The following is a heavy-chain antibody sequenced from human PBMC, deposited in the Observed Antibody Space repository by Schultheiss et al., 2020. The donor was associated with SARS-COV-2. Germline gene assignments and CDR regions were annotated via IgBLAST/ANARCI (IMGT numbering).Heavy chain of an antibody. V-gene: IGHV3-74*01. CDR1: GFTFSSYW. CDR3: ARPSVVTARSWYFDL. Sequence: GGSLRLSCAASGFTFSSYWMHWVRQAPGKGLVWVSRINSDGSSTSYADSVKGRFTISRDNSKNTLYLQMNSLRAEDTAVYYCARPSVVTARSWYFDLWGRGTLVTVSS. J-gene: IGHJ2*01. D-gene: IGHD2-21*02. CDR2: INSDGSST.